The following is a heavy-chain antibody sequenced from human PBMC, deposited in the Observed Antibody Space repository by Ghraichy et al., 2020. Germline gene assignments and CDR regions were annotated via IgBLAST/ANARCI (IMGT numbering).Heavy chain of an antibody. CDR1: GFTFSNFV. CDR3: AKDRFGSVADAFDI. V-gene: IGHV3-23*01. D-gene: IGHD3-16*01. J-gene: IGHJ3*02. Sequence: SCAASGFTFSNFVMTWVRQAPGKGLEWVSAIRGSGGKTDYADSVKGRFTISRDNSKNTLYLQMNSLRAEDTAVYYCAKDRFGSVADAFDIWGQGTMVTVSS. CDR2: IRGSGGKT.